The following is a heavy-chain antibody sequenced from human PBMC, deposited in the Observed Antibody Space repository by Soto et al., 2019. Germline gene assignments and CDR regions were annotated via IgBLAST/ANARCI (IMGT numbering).Heavy chain of an antibody. CDR3: VRGTAIARQHFDC. V-gene: IGHV3-30*03. CDR1: GFSFSSYG. D-gene: IGHD6-6*01. Sequence: ESGGGVVQPGRSLRLSCAASGFSFSSYGMHWVRQTPGKGLEWVAVTSADGTDKYYADSVKGRFTISRDNSKNTLYLQMNSLGVEDTAVYYCVRGTAIARQHFDCWGQGTLVTVSS. J-gene: IGHJ4*02. CDR2: TSADGTDK.